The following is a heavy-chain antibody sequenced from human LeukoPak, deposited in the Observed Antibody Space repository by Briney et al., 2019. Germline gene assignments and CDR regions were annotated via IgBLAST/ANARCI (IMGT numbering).Heavy chain of an antibody. CDR2: ISYDGSNK. CDR3: ARDGEDRDYYMDV. J-gene: IGHJ6*03. V-gene: IGHV3-30-3*01. CDR1: GFTFSSYA. Sequence: GRSLRLSFAASGFTFSSYAMHWVRQAPGKGLEWVAVISYDGSNKYYADSVKGRFTISRDNSKNTLYLQMNSLRAEDTAVYYCARDGEDRDYYMDVWAKGPRSPSP. D-gene: IGHD1-14*01.